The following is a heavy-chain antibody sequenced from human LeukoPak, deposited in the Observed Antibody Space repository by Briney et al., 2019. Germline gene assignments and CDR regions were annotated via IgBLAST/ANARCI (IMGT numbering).Heavy chain of an antibody. CDR3: ARQSGSIDY. D-gene: IGHD1-26*01. J-gene: IGHJ4*02. CDR1: GGSISSSSYY. Sequence: SETLSLTCTVSGGSISSSSYYWGWIRQPPGKGLEWIGSFFYSGSTYYSPSLRSRVTMSVDMSKYQISLKLSSVTAADTAVYYCARQSGSIDYWGQGTLVTVSS. CDR2: FFYSGST. V-gene: IGHV4-39*01.